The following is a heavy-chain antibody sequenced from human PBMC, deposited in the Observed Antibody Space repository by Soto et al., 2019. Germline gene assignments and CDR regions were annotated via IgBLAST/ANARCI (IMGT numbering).Heavy chain of an antibody. D-gene: IGHD2-15*01. J-gene: IGHJ5*02. CDR2: IYDDGSA. CDR3: ARDKYCSGGSCRKNWFDP. V-gene: IGHV4-61*08. Sequence: PSETLSLTCTVSGVSISSGGYYWSWIRQPPGKGLEWLAYIYDDGSANYNPSLKSRATISLDMSKNQFSLKLTSVTAADTAVYYCARDKYCSGGSCRKNWFDPWGQGTLVTVSS. CDR1: GVSISSGGYY.